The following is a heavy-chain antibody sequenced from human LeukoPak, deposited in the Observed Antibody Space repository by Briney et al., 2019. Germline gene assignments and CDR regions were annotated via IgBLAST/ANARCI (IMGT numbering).Heavy chain of an antibody. J-gene: IGHJ3*02. CDR2: IYPGDSDT. V-gene: IGHV5-51*01. CDR1: GYSFNTYW. CDR3: ARGYNSDDAFDI. D-gene: IGHD1-1*01. Sequence: GESLKISCKGSGYSFNTYWIGWVRQMPGKGLEWMGIIYPGDSDTRYSPSFQGQVTISADKSLSTAYLQWGSLKASDTAMYYCARGYNSDDAFDIWGQGTMVTVSS.